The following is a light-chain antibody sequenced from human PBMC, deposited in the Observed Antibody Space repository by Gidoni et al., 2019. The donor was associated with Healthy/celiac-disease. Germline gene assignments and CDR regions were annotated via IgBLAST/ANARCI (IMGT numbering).Light chain of an antibody. CDR1: SSDVGSYNL. Sequence: QSALPQPASGSGSPGKSITISCTGTSSDVGSYNLVSWYQQHPGKAPKLMIYEGSKRPSGVSNRFSGSKSGNTASLTISGLQAEDEADYYCCSYAGSSTFVFGGGTKLTVL. CDR2: EGS. J-gene: IGLJ2*01. V-gene: IGLV2-23*03. CDR3: CSYAGSSTFV.